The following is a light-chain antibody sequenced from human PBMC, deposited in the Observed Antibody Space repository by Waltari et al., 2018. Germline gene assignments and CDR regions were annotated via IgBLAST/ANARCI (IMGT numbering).Light chain of an antibody. J-gene: IGKJ4*01. V-gene: IGKV3-11*01. Sequence: EIVLTQSPATLSLSPGERATLSCRASQSVSSDLAWFLQKPGQAPRLLIYDASDRATGIPARFSGSGSGTDFPLTISSLEPEDFAVYYCQQRSNWPFTFGGGTKVEIK. CDR2: DAS. CDR3: QQRSNWPFT. CDR1: QSVSSD.